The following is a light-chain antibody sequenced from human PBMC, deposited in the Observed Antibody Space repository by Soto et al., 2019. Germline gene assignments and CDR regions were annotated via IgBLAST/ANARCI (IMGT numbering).Light chain of an antibody. V-gene: IGKV1-5*03. CDR3: QQYNTYPLT. Sequence: DIQMTQSPSTLSASVGDRVTITCRASQSISTWLAWYQQKPGKAPKLLIYKASSLEGGVPSRFGGSGSGTLFNITISSLHPDDFATYYCQQYNTYPLTCGGGPTVDIK. J-gene: IGKJ4*01. CDR1: QSISTW. CDR2: KAS.